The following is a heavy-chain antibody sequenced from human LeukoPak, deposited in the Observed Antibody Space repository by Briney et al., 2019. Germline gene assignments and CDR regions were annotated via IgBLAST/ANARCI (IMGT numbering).Heavy chain of an antibody. CDR2: IIPIFGTA. V-gene: IGHV1-69*05. CDR1: EGTFSSYA. J-gene: IGHJ4*02. CDR3: ASGIAAALAFVY. D-gene: IGHD6-13*01. Sequence: SVKVSCKASEGTFSSYAISWVRQAPGQGLEWMGRIIPIFGTANYAQKFQGRVTITTDESTSTAYMELSSLRSEDTAVYYCASGIAAALAFVYWGQGTLVTVSS.